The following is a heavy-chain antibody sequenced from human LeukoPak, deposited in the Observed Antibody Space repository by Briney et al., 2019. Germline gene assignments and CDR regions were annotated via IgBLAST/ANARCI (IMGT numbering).Heavy chain of an antibody. J-gene: IGHJ4*02. V-gene: IGHV4-61*02. CDR2: IYTSGST. CDR3: ARDSFNGWFDY. CDR1: GGSISSGSYY. D-gene: IGHD2-8*01. Sequence: SETLSLTCTVSGGSISSGSYYWSWIRQPAGKGLEWIGRIYTSGSTNYNPSLKSRVTISVDTSKSQFSLKLSSVTAADTAVYYCARDSFNGWFDYWGQGTLVTVSS.